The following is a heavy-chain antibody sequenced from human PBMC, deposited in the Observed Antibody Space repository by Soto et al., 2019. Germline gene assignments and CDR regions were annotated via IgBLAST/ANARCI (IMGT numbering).Heavy chain of an antibody. D-gene: IGHD3-22*01. CDR2: IIPIFGTA. V-gene: IGHV1-69*01. J-gene: IGHJ4*02. CDR1: GGTFSSYA. CDR3: ARDTFYDSSGYYYGPFDY. Sequence: SVKVSCKASGGTFSSYAISWVRQAPGQGLEWMGGIIPIFGTANYAQKFQGRVTITADESTSTAYMELSSLRSEDTAVYYCARDTFYDSSGYYYGPFDYRGQGTLVPVSS.